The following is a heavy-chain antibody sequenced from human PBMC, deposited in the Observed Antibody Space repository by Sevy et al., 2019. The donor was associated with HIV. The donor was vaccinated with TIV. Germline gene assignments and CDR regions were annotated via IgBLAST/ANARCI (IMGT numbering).Heavy chain of an antibody. Sequence: GESLKISCAASGFTFSKYSMSWVRQPPGKGLEWVSTLSFGCGEINYADSVKGRFTISRGNSKSSVYLQMNNLRPEDTAVYYCAREGCTKPHDYWGQGTLVTVSS. J-gene: IGHJ4*02. CDR1: GFTFSKYS. CDR3: AREGCTKPHDY. D-gene: IGHD2-8*01. CDR2: LSFGCGEI. V-gene: IGHV3-23*01.